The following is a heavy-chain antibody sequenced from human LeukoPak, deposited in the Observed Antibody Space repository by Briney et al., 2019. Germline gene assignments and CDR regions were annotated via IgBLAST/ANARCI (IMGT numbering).Heavy chain of an antibody. CDR3: AKSPRQQQLTA. D-gene: IGHD6-13*01. Sequence: GGSLRLSCAASGFTFSSCAMNWVRQAPGKGLEWVSGISGSGGITHYADSVRGRFTISRDNSKNTLYLQMNSLRAEDTAVYYCAKSPRQQQLTAWGQGTLVTVSS. CDR1: GFTFSSCA. CDR2: ISGSGGIT. J-gene: IGHJ4*02. V-gene: IGHV3-23*01.